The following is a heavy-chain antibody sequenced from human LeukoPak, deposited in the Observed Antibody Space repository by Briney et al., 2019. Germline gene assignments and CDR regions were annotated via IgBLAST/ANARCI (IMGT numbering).Heavy chain of an antibody. CDR2: IIPIFGTA. Sequence: SVKVSCKASGGTFSSYAISWVRQAPGQGLEWMGGIIPIFGTANYAQKFQGRVTITADESTSTAYMELSSLRSEDTAVYYCARQEYCSGGSCYTWFDPWGQGTLVIVSS. CDR1: GGTFSSYA. D-gene: IGHD2-15*01. V-gene: IGHV1-69*13. J-gene: IGHJ5*02. CDR3: ARQEYCSGGSCYTWFDP.